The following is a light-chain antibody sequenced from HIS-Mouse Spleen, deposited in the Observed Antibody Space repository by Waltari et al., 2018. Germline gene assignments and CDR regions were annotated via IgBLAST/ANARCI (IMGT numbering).Light chain of an antibody. J-gene: IGLJ3*02. CDR2: DVS. Sequence: QSALTQPASVSGSPGQSITISCTGTSSDVGGYNYVSWYQQHPGKAPKLMIYDVSNRPSGVSNRFSGSKSDNTASLTISGLQAEDEADYYCQSYDSSLSGSVFGGGTKLTVL. CDR1: SSDVGGYNY. CDR3: QSYDSSLSGSV. V-gene: IGLV2-14*03.